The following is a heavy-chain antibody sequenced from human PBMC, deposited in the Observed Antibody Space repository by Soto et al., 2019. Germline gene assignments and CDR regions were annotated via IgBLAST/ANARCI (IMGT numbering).Heavy chain of an antibody. J-gene: IGHJ6*03. V-gene: IGHV4-31*03. D-gene: IGHD3-3*01. Sequence: SETLSLTCTVSGGSISSGGYYWSWIRQHPGKGLEWIGYIYYSGSTYYNPSLKSRVTISVDTSKNQFSLKLSSVTAADTAVYYCARVYGFLEWLSRYYYYYYMDVWGKGPTVTVSS. CDR2: IYYSGST. CDR3: ARVYGFLEWLSRYYYYYYMDV. CDR1: GGSISSGGYY.